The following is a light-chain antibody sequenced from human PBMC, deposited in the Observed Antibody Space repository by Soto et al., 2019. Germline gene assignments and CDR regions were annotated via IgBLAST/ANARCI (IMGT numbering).Light chain of an antibody. Sequence: EVVLTQSPATLSLSPGDRAALSCKASQSVHNYLAWYQQKPGQAPRLLIYGASNRAAGIPARFSGSGSGTDFTLTINSLEPEDFAVYYCHQYGSSLLTFGGGTKVEIK. CDR3: HQYGSSLLT. V-gene: IGKV3-11*01. J-gene: IGKJ4*01. CDR1: QSVHNY. CDR2: GAS.